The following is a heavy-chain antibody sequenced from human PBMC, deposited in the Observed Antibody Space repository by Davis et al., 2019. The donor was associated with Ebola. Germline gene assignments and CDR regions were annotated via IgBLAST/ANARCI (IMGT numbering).Heavy chain of an antibody. CDR3: ARARAQYKSGWYGTIKYYYYGLDV. CDR2: INHSGST. CDR1: GGSFRGYY. D-gene: IGHD6-19*01. V-gene: IGHV4-34*01. J-gene: IGHJ6*02. Sequence: SQTLSLTCAVYGGSFRGYYWSWIRQPPGKGLEWIGEINHSGSTNYNPSLTSRLTMSVDKSKNQFSLNLSSVTAADTAVYHCARARAQYKSGWYGTIKYYYYGLDVWGQGTTVTVSS.